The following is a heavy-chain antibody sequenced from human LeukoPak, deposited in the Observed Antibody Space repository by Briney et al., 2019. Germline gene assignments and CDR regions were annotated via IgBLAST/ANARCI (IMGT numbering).Heavy chain of an antibody. V-gene: IGHV4-59*01. CDR2: IYYSGST. D-gene: IGHD2-2*01. CDR3: ARERVDCSSTSCHYYYYYMDV. J-gene: IGHJ6*03. CDR1: GGSISSYY. Sequence: SETLFLTCTVSGGSISSYYWSWIRQPPGKGLEWIGYIYYSGSTNYNPSLKSRVTISVDTSKNQFSLKLSSVTAADTAVYYCARERVDCSSTSCHYYYYYMDVWGKGTTVTVSS.